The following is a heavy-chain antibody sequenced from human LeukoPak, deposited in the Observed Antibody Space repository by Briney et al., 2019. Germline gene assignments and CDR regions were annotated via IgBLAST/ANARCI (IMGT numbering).Heavy chain of an antibody. CDR3: ARGHGALLRFGETEYFQH. V-gene: IGHV1-8*01. CDR1: GYTFTSYD. CDR2: MNPNSGNT. D-gene: IGHD3-10*01. Sequence: ASVKVSCKASGYTFTSYDINWVRQATGQGLEWMGWMNPNSGNTGYAQKFQGRVTMTRNTSISTAYMELSSLRSEDTAVYYCARGHGALLRFGETEYFQHWGQGTLVTVSS. J-gene: IGHJ1*01.